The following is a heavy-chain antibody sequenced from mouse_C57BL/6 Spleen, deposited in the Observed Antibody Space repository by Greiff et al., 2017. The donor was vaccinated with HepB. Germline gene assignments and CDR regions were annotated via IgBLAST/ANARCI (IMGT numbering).Heavy chain of an antibody. CDR3: ARAGTWYFDV. V-gene: IGHV1-82*01. J-gene: IGHJ1*03. Sequence: VQLQQSGPELVKPGASVKISCKASGYAFSSSWMNWVKQRPGKGLEWIGRIYPGDGDTNYNGKFKGKATLTADKSSSTAYMQLSSLTSEDSAVYFCARAGTWYFDVWGTGTTLTVSS. CDR2: IYPGDGDT. CDR1: GYAFSSSW. D-gene: IGHD3-1*01.